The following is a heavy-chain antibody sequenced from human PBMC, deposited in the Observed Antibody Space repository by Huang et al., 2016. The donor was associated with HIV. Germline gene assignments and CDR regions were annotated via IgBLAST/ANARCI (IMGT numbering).Heavy chain of an antibody. Sequence: ELQLVESGGGLVQTGGYLRLNCAAAGCSISSYWRHWVRQATGKGLVWVARINSDGSSTIDAYSVKGRFTISRYNAKNTLDLQMNSLRAEDTAVYYCARDPRIQSWLNFFDYWGQGTLVSVSS. CDR1: GCSISSYW. CDR2: INSDGSST. CDR3: ARDPRIQSWLNFFDY. J-gene: IGHJ4*02. V-gene: IGHV3-74*01. D-gene: IGHD3-22*01.